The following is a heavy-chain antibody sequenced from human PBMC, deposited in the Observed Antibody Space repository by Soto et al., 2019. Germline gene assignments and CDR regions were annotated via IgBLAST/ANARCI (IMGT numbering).Heavy chain of an antibody. CDR1: GYTFTSYA. CDR2: INAGNGNT. Sequence: QVQLVQSGAEVKKPGASVKVSCKASGYTFTSYAMHWVRQAPGQRLEWMGWINAGNGNTEYSQKFQGRVTITRDTSASTAYRELSSLRSEDTAVYYCARGSFVVVVAAIAGLHYWGQGTLVTVSS. CDR3: ARGSFVVVVAAIAGLHY. V-gene: IGHV1-3*01. D-gene: IGHD2-15*01. J-gene: IGHJ4*02.